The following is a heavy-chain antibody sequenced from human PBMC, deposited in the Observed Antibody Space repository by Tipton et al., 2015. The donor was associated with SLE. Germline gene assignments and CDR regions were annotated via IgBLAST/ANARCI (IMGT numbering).Heavy chain of an antibody. CDR1: GGSFSGYH. J-gene: IGHJ6*03. CDR2: IYYSGST. Sequence: TLSLTCAVYGGSFSGYHWTWIRQPPGKGLEWIGYIYYSGSTNYNPSLKSRVTISVDTSKNQFSLKLSSVTAADTAVYYCARSGSYPYYYYYMDVWGKGTTVTVSS. V-gene: IGHV4-59*01. D-gene: IGHD1-26*01. CDR3: ARSGSYPYYYYYMDV.